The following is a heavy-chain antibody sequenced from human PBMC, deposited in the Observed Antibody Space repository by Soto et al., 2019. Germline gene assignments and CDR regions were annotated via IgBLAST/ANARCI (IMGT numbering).Heavy chain of an antibody. V-gene: IGHV3-23*01. J-gene: IGHJ4*02. D-gene: IGHD3-10*01. CDR3: AKDGGYGSGSYYSDD. Sequence: EVQLLESGGGLVQPGGSLRLSCAASGFTFSSYAMSWVRQAPGKGLEWVSTTSSSGGSTYYADSVKGRFTISRDNSKNTFYLPMNSLRAEDMAVYYCAKDGGYGSGSYYSDDWGQGTLVTVSS. CDR1: GFTFSSYA. CDR2: TSSSGGST.